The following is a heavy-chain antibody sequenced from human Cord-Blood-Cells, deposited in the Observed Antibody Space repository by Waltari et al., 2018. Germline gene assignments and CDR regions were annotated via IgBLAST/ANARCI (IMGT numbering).Heavy chain of an antibody. CDR3: AREVDSNFQH. V-gene: IGHV6-1*01. Sequence: QVQLQQSGPGLVKPSPTLSLTCAISGDSVPTNSPPWNSTRQSPSRGLEWLGRTYYRSKWYNDYAVSVKSRITINPDTSKNQFSLQLNSVTPEDTAVYYCAREVDSNFQHWGQGTLVTVSS. CDR2: TYYRSKWYN. J-gene: IGHJ1*01. CDR1: GDSVPTNSPP. D-gene: IGHD4-4*01.